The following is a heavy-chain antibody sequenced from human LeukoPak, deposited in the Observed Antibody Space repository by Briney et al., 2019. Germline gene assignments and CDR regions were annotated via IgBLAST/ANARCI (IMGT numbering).Heavy chain of an antibody. D-gene: IGHD4-17*01. Sequence: SVKVSCTASGYTFTGYYIHWVRHAPGQGLGWMGWINPNSGGTNSAQTFQGRVTMTKDTSISTAYMALSTLRSDDTAVYYCATNQYGDYTLGDYWGQGTLVSVSS. CDR3: ATNQYGDYTLGDY. CDR2: INPNSGGT. J-gene: IGHJ4*02. V-gene: IGHV1-2*02. CDR1: GYTFTGYY.